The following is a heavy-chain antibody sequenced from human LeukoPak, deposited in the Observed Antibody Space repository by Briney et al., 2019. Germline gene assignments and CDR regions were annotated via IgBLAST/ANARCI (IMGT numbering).Heavy chain of an antibody. Sequence: GASVKVSCKASGHTFTSYYMHWVRQAPGQGLEWMGIINPSGGSTSYAQKFQGRVTMTRDTSTSTVYMELSSLRSEDTAVYYCARGRYSGSTTPHFDYWGQGTLVTVSS. CDR1: GHTFTSYY. CDR2: INPSGGST. D-gene: IGHD1-26*01. J-gene: IGHJ4*02. CDR3: ARGRYSGSTTPHFDY. V-gene: IGHV1-46*01.